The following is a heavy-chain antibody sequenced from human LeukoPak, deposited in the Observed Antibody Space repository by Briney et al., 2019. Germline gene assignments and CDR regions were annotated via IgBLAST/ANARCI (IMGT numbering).Heavy chain of an antibody. CDR1: GFTFSSYG. D-gene: IGHD6-13*01. V-gene: IGHV3-30*18. CDR3: AKDLGAAAGGFDY. J-gene: IGHJ4*02. Sequence: GRSLRLSCAASGFTFSSYGMHWVRQAPGKGLEWVAVISYDGSNKYYADSVKGRFTISRDNSKNTLYLQMNSLRAEETAVYYCAKDLGAAAGGFDYWGQGTLVTVSS. CDR2: ISYDGSNK.